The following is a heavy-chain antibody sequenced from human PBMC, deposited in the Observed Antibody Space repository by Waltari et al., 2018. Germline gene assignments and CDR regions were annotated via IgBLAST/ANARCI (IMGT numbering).Heavy chain of an antibody. CDR1: GGSISSSSDY. CDR2: IHYSGTT. V-gene: IGHV4-39*01. D-gene: IGHD1-26*01. J-gene: IGHJ4*02. CDR3: ARHISGSYHG. Sequence: QLQLQESGPGLVKPSETLSLTCTVSGGSISSSSDYWGWIRQPTGKGLEWIATIHYSGTTSYNPSLKSRVSISVDTSKNQFSLKLSAVTAADTAVYYCARHISGSYHGWGQGTLVTVSS.